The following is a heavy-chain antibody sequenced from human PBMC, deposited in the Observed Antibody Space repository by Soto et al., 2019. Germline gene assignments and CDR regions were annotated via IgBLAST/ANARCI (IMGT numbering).Heavy chain of an antibody. V-gene: IGHV3-13*01. CDR3: ARQASYWHGGGGWFDP. Sequence: EVQLVESGGGLVQPGGSLRLSCAASGCTLSAYDMHWVRQPAGKGLEWVSTIGTQHDTYYPDSVKGRFTVSRENAKNSLYLQMTGRRTGDPAVYYCARQASYWHGGGGWFDPWGQGTLVTVSS. J-gene: IGHJ5*02. CDR2: IGTQHDT. CDR1: GCTLSAYD. D-gene: IGHD2-8*02.